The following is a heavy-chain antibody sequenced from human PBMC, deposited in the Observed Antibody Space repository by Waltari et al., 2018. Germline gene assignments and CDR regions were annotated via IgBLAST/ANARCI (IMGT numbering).Heavy chain of an antibody. V-gene: IGHV4-39*01. CDR2: VFSSWRT. D-gene: IGHD4-17*01. Sequence: QLQLQESGPGLVKPSETLSLTCSVPGGSISSSIHYWGWIRQPPGKGLEWIGSVFSSWRTYYNPSLKSRVTISVDTSKNQFSLKLNSLTAADTAVYYCASGAIDDYGGNDPFDYWGQGTLVTVSS. CDR1: GGSISSSIHY. CDR3: ASGAIDDYGGNDPFDY. J-gene: IGHJ4*02.